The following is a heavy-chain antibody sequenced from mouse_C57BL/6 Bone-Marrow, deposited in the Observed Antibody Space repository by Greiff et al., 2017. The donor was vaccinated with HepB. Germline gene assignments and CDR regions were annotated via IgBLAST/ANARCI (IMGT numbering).Heavy chain of an antibody. D-gene: IGHD1-1*01. V-gene: IGHV1-50*01. CDR1: GYTFTSYW. Sequence: VQLQQPGAELVKPGASVKLSCKASGYTFTSYWMQWVKQRPGQGLEWIGEIDPSDSYTNYNQKFKGKATLTVDTSSSTAYMQLSSLTSEDSAVYYCARDPITTVVATRWYVDVWGTGTTVTVSS. CDR2: IDPSDSYT. CDR3: ARDPITTVVATRWYVDV. J-gene: IGHJ1*03.